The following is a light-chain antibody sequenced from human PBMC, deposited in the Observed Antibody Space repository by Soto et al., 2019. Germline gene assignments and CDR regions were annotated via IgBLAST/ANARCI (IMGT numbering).Light chain of an antibody. J-gene: IGKJ1*01. CDR1: QSVSSY. CDR2: YAS. CDR3: QQRSNWPEWT. V-gene: IGKV3-11*01. Sequence: EIVLTQSPATLSLSPGERATLSCRASQSVSSYLAWYQQKPGQAPRLLIYYASNRATGIPARFSGSGSGTDFTLTISSLEPEDFAVYYCQQRSNWPEWTFGQGTKVEIK.